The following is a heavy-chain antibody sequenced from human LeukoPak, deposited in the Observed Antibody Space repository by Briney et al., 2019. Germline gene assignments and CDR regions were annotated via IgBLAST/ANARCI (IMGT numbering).Heavy chain of an antibody. Sequence: SQTLSLTCAISGDSVPSNTAAWNWIRQSPSRGLEWLGRTYYMSNWYNEYAASVKGRITINPDTSKNQFSLQLNSVTPEDTAVYYCARELLEKRPMGFDYWGQGTLVTVSS. J-gene: IGHJ4*02. D-gene: IGHD3-10*01. V-gene: IGHV6-1*01. CDR3: ARELLEKRPMGFDY. CDR1: GDSVPSNTAA. CDR2: TYYMSNWYN.